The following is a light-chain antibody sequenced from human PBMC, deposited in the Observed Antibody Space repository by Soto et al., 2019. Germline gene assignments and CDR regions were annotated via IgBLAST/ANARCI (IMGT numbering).Light chain of an antibody. J-gene: IGLJ2*01. CDR2: EVS. V-gene: IGLV2-8*01. Sequence: QSALTQPPSASGSPGQSVTITCSGTSSDVGEENYVSWYQQHPGKVPKLILYEVSKRPSGVPDRFSGSRDGNTASLTVSGLQAEDEADYYCSSFADSPVVFGGGTKVTVL. CDR3: SSFADSPVV. CDR1: SSDVGEENY.